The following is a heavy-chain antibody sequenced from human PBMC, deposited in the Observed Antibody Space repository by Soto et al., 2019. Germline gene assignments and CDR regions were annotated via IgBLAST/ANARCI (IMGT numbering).Heavy chain of an antibody. J-gene: IGHJ3*02. CDR1: CGSISSSSYY. V-gene: IGHV4-39*07. Sequence: SETLSLTCTVSCGSISSSSYYWGWIRQPPGKGLEWIGSIYYSGSTYYNPSLKSRVTISVDTSKNQFSLKLSSVTAADTAVYYCAQQLVYAFDIWGQGTMVTVSS. CDR2: IYYSGST. D-gene: IGHD6-6*01. CDR3: AQQLVYAFDI.